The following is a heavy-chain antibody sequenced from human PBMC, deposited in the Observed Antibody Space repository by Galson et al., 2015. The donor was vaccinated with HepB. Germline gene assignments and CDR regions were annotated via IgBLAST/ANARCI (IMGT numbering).Heavy chain of an antibody. CDR3: ARARNTYDYVWGSYRDYYYMDV. V-gene: IGHV4-34*01. Sequence: SETLSLTCAVYGGSFSGYYWSWIRQPPGKGLEWIGEINHSGSTNYNPSLKSRVTISVDTSKNQFSLKLSSVTAADTAVYYCARARNTYDYVWGSYRDYYYMDVWGKGTTVTVSS. D-gene: IGHD3-16*02. CDR1: GGSFSGYY. J-gene: IGHJ6*03. CDR2: INHSGST.